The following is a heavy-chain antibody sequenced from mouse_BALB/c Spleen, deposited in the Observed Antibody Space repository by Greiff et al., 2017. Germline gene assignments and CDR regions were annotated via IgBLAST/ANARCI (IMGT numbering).Heavy chain of an antibody. D-gene: IGHD2-4*01. CDR2: INPYNGAT. J-gene: IGHJ3*01. Sequence: EVQLQQSGPELVKPGASVKISCKASGYSFTGYYMHWVKQSHVKSLEWIGRINPYNGATSYNQNFKDKASLTVDKSSSTAYMELHSLTSEDSAVYYCASIYYDAWCAYWGQGTLVTVSA. V-gene: IGHV1-31*01. CDR3: ASIYYDAWCAY. CDR1: GYSFTGYY.